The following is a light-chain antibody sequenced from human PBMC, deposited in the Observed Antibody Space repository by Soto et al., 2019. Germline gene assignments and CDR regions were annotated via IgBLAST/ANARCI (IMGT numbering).Light chain of an antibody. Sequence: EILMTQSPATLSVSPGERATLSCTASQSVSYNLAWYQQKPGQAPRLLIYATSTRATGIPARFSGSGSGTEFTLTISSLQSEDSAVYSCQQYNNRPPWTFGQGTKVEIK. CDR2: ATS. V-gene: IGKV3-15*01. CDR3: QQYNNRPPWT. CDR1: QSVSYN. J-gene: IGKJ1*01.